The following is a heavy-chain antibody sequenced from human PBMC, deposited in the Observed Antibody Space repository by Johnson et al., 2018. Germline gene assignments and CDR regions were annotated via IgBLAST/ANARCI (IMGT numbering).Heavy chain of an antibody. V-gene: IGHV3-43*01. CDR1: GFTFDDYT. CDR3: ARDQAVAGPGEGESFDI. J-gene: IGHJ3*02. D-gene: IGHD6-19*01. CDR2: ISWDGGST. Sequence: VQLVESGGVVVQPGGSLRLSCAASGFTFDDYTMHWVRQAPGKGLEWVSLISWDGGSTYYADSVQGRFTISRDNSKNSLYLQRNSLRAEDTAVYYCARDQAVAGPGEGESFDIWGQGTMGTVSS.